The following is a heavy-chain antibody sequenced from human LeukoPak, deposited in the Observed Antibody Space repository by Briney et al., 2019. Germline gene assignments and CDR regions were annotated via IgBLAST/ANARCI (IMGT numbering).Heavy chain of an antibody. V-gene: IGHV4-34*01. J-gene: IGHJ3*02. CDR1: GGSFSGYY. CDR2: INHSGST. CDR3: ARHCRMMIVVVNDAFDI. D-gene: IGHD3-22*01. Sequence: SETLSLTCAVYGGSFSGYYWCWIRQPPGKGLEWIGEINHSGSTNYNPSLKSRVTISVDTSKNQFSLKLSSVTAADTAVYYCARHCRMMIVVVNDAFDIWGQGTMVTVSS.